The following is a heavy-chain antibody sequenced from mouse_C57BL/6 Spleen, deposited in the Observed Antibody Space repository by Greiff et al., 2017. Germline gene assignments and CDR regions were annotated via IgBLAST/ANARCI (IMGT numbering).Heavy chain of an antibody. CDR3: TRASFITTVVAHWYFDV. D-gene: IGHD1-1*01. V-gene: IGHV1-15*01. J-gene: IGHJ1*03. CDR1: GYTFTDYE. Sequence: QVQLQQSGAELVRPGASVTLSCKASGYTFTDYEMHWVKQTPVHGLEWIGAIDPETGGTAYNQKFKGKAILTADKSSSTAYMERRSLTSEDSAVYYCTRASFITTVVAHWYFDVWGTGTTVTVSS. CDR2: IDPETGGT.